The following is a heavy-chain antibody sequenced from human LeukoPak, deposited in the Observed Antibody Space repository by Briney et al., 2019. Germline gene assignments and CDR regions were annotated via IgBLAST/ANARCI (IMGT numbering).Heavy chain of an antibody. Sequence: GGSLRLSCAASGFTFSSYSMNWVRQAPGKGLEWVSSISSSSSYIYYADSVKGRFTISRDNAKNSLYLQMNSLRAEDTAVYYCARDPLLDTIFGVGEQNNWFDAWGQGTLVTVSS. CDR1: GFTFSSYS. CDR2: ISSSSSYI. CDR3: ARDPLLDTIFGVGEQNNWFDA. D-gene: IGHD3-3*01. J-gene: IGHJ5*02. V-gene: IGHV3-21*01.